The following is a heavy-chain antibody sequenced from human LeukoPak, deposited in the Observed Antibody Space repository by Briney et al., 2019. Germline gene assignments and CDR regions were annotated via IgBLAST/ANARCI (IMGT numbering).Heavy chain of an antibody. D-gene: IGHD6-6*01. Sequence: AASVNVSCKASGYTFTGYYMHWVRQAPGQGLEWMGWINPNSGGTNYAQKFQGWVTMTRDTSISTAYMELSRLRSDDTAVYYCARDPLLRIAARTTGYYGMDVWGQGTTVTVSS. CDR3: ARDPLLRIAARTTGYYGMDV. V-gene: IGHV1-2*04. CDR1: GYTFTGYY. J-gene: IGHJ6*02. CDR2: INPNSGGT.